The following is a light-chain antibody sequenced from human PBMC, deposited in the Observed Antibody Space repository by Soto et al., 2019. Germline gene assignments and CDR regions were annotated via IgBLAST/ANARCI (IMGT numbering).Light chain of an antibody. CDR3: QRYGTSLTWT. J-gene: IGKJ1*01. Sequence: EIVLTQSPGTLSLSPRERATLSCRASQSISSGYLAWYQQKPGQAPRLLIYGASSRATGIPDRFSGSGSETDFTLTISRLEPEDFAVYYCQRYGTSLTWTFGQGTKVEIK. CDR1: QSISSGY. CDR2: GAS. V-gene: IGKV3-20*01.